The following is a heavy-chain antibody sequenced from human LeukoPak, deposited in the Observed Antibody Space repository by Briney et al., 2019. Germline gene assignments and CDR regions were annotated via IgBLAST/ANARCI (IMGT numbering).Heavy chain of an antibody. V-gene: IGHV3-7*04. D-gene: IGHD5-24*01. CDR1: GIPFSSYW. J-gene: IGHJ4*02. Sequence: PGGSLRLSCVASGIPFSSYWMTWVRQAPGKGLEWVANIKQDGSKKSYVDSVEGRFTISRDNAKNSLYLQMNSLRAEDTAIYYCTRVGYIDEGIDYWGQGTLVTVSS. CDR2: IKQDGSKK. CDR3: TRVGYIDEGIDY.